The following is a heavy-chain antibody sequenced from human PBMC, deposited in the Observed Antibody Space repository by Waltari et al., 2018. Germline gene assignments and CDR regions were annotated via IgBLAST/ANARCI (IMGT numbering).Heavy chain of an antibody. Sequence: QVQLQQWGAGLLQPSETLSLTCAVYGGSSSGYYWSWIRQPTGKGLEWIGEINHSGSTNYNPSLKSRVTISVDTSKNQFSLKLSSVTAADTAVYYCARGPMRGGKRGTFLDYWGQGTLVTVSS. CDR2: INHSGST. V-gene: IGHV4-34*01. D-gene: IGHD2-15*01. CDR1: GGSSSGYY. CDR3: ARGPMRGGKRGTFLDY. J-gene: IGHJ4*02.